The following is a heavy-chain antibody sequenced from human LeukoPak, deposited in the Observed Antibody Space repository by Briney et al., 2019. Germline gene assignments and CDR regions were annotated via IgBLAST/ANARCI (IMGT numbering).Heavy chain of an antibody. J-gene: IGHJ4*02. Sequence: GGSLRLSCAASGFTFSSYAMSWVRQAPGKGLEWVSVIYSGGSTYYADSVKGRFTISRDNSKNTLYLQMISLRAEDTAVYYCARDAGSYLDYWGQGTLVTVSS. V-gene: IGHV3-66*01. CDR2: IYSGGST. D-gene: IGHD3-16*02. CDR3: ARDAGSYLDY. CDR1: GFTFSSYA.